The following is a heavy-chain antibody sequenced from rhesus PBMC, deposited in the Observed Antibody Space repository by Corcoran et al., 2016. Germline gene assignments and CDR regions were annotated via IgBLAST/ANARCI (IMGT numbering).Heavy chain of an antibody. Sequence: QLQLQESGPGLVKPSETLSLTCAVSGGSISSNYWSWIRQPPGKGLEWIGRIFGSGGSTTYNPSLKSRVTISTDPSKNQLSLKLSSVTAADTAVYYCARDPPYSNYFDYWGQGVLVTVSS. V-gene: IGHV4-173*01. CDR3: ARDPPYSNYFDY. D-gene: IGHD4-23*01. CDR1: GGSISSNY. CDR2: IFGSGGST. J-gene: IGHJ4*01.